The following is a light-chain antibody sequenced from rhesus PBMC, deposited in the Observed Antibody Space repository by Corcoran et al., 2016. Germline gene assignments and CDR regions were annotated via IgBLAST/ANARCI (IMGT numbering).Light chain of an antibody. J-gene: IGKJ1*01. CDR3: LQYNSDPWT. Sequence: DIQMTQSPSSLSASVGDRVTITCRASQGISTYLNWYQQKPGKAPKRLIYAESSLERGVPSRFSGSGSGTDFTLTSSSLQPEDFATYYCLQYNSDPWTFGQGTKVEIK. CDR1: QGISTY. CDR2: AES. V-gene: IGKV1-43*02.